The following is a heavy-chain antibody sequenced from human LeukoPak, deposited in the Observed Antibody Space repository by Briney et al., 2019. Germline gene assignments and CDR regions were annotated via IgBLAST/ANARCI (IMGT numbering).Heavy chain of an antibody. Sequence: GRSLRLSSAASGFSFSRYWMHWVRQAPGEGLMWVSRINSDGSSTWYADSVKGRFTISRDNARNTLSLQMSSLGVEDTALYYCARDQDGMGTTMDLWGQGTQVIVSS. V-gene: IGHV3-74*01. CDR3: ARDQDGMGTTMDL. CDR1: GFSFSRYW. CDR2: INSDGSST. D-gene: IGHD1-1*01. J-gene: IGHJ1*01.